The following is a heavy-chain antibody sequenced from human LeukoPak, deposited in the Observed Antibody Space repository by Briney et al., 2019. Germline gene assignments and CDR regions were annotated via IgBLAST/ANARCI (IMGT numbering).Heavy chain of an antibody. CDR3: ARAYNIGWYEDGPLDY. D-gene: IGHD6-19*01. V-gene: IGHV3-21*04. CDR2: LSRISTYI. Sequence: GGSLRLSCAASAFTFSTYSMNWVRQAPGQGLDWVSSLSRISTYIYYADSVKGRFTISRDNAKNSLYLQMNSLRAYDTAVYYCARAYNIGWYEDGPLDYWGQGALVTVSS. CDR1: AFTFSTYS. J-gene: IGHJ4*02.